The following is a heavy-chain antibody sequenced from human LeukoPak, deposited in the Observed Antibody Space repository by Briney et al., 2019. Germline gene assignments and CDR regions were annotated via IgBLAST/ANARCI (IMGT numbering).Heavy chain of an antibody. J-gene: IGHJ4*02. CDR3: ARVIAAAGQFDY. CDR2: ISSSSSYI. D-gene: IGHD6-13*01. CDR1: GFTFSSYS. Sequence: GGSLRLSCAASGFTFSSYSMNWVRQAPGKGLEWVSSISSSSSYIYYADSVKGRFTISRDNAKNSLYLQMNSLRAEDTAVYHCARVIAAAGQFDYWGQGTLVTVSS. V-gene: IGHV3-21*01.